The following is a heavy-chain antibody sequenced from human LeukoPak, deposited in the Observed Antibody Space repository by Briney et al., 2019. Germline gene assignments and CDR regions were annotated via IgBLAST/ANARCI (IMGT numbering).Heavy chain of an antibody. Sequence: GESLKISCKGSGYSFTSYWIGWVRQMPGKGLEWMGIIYPGDFDTRYSPSFQGQVTISADKSISTAYLQWSSLKASDTAMYYCARHGEYGSGSYFYYGMDVWGKGTTVTVSS. CDR2: IYPGDFDT. CDR1: GYSFTSYW. V-gene: IGHV5-51*01. J-gene: IGHJ6*04. CDR3: ARHGEYGSGSYFYYGMDV. D-gene: IGHD3-10*01.